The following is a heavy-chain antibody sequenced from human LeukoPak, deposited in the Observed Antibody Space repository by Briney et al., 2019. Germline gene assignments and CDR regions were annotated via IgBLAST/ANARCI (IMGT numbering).Heavy chain of an antibody. J-gene: IGHJ4*02. CDR1: GYTFTSYA. CDR2: INTNTGNP. V-gene: IGHV7-4-1*02. CDR3: ARDPYSGSYSSLGD. D-gene: IGHD1-26*01. Sequence: ASVKVSCKASGYTFTSYAMNWVRQAPGQGLEWMGWINTNTGNPTFAQGFTGRFVFSLDTSISTAYLQISSPKAEDTAVYYCARDPYSGSYSSLGDWGQGTLVTVSS.